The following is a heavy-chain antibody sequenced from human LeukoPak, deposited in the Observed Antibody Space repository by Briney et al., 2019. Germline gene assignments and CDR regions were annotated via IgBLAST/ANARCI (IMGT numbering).Heavy chain of an antibody. CDR2: IIPIFGTA. Sequence: SVKVSCKASGGTFSSYAIRWVRQAPGQGLEWMGGIIPIFGTANYAQKFQGGVTITTDESTSTAYMELSSLRSEDTAVYYCARGRGDSPWSFDYWGQGTLVTVSS. D-gene: IGHD3-10*01. V-gene: IGHV1-69*05. CDR1: GGTFSSYA. CDR3: ARGRGDSPWSFDY. J-gene: IGHJ4*02.